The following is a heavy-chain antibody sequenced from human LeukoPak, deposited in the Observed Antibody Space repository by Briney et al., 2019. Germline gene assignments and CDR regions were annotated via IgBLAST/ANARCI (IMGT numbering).Heavy chain of an antibody. D-gene: IGHD3-16*01. V-gene: IGHV3-30*18. CDR3: AKTFAARDY. Sequence: GGSLRLSCAASGFTFSSYGMHWVRLAPGKGLEWVAVISYDGSNKYYADSVKGRFTISRDNSKNTLYLQMNSLRAEDTAVYYCAKTFAARDYWGQGTLVTVSS. J-gene: IGHJ4*02. CDR1: GFTFSSYG. CDR2: ISYDGSNK.